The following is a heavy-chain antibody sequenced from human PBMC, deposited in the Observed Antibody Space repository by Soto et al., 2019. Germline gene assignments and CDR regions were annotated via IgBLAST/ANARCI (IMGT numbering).Heavy chain of an antibody. V-gene: IGHV3-33*01. CDR1: GFTFSSFG. J-gene: IGHJ6*02. CDR3: ARDASYYSLWSGYYPSRNGMDV. Sequence: QVKVVESGGGVVQPGRSLRLSCAASGFTFSSFGMHWVRQAPGKGLEWVSLIWYDGSKKSYGDSVKGRFTISRDNSRNTVYLQMNSLRADATAVYYCARDASYYSLWSGYYPSRNGMDVWGQGTTVTVSS. D-gene: IGHD3-3*01. CDR2: IWYDGSKK.